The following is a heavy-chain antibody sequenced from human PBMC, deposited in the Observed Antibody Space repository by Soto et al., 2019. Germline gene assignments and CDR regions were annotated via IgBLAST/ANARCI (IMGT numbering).Heavy chain of an antibody. CDR1: GDSFSIYA. V-gene: IGHV1-69*13. CDR2: IIPIFGTA. J-gene: IGHJ6*02. CDR3: ARDLAAAGPLYYYSGMDV. D-gene: IGHD6-13*01. Sequence: SLKGSCKAAGDSFSIYASSWGRQAHGQGLEWMGGIIPIFGTANYAQKFQGRVTITADESTSTAYMELSSLRSEDTAVYYCARDLAAAGPLYYYSGMDVWGQGTTVTVSS.